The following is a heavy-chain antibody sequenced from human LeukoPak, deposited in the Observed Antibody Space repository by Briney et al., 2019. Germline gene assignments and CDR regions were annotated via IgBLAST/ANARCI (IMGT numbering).Heavy chain of an antibody. CDR3: AKAISSPPMYSGGCIDY. J-gene: IGHJ4*02. CDR1: GFTFSSYG. V-gene: IGHV3-33*06. D-gene: IGHD6-19*01. Sequence: PGRSLRLSCAASGFTFSSYGMHWVRQAPGKGLEWVAVIWYDGSNKYYADSVKGRFTISRDNSKNTLYLQMNSLRAEDTAVYYCAKAISSPPMYSGGCIDYWGQGTLVTVSS. CDR2: IWYDGSNK.